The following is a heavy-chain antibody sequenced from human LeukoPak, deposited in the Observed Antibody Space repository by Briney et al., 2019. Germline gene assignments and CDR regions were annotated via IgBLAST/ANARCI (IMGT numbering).Heavy chain of an antibody. CDR2: INHSGST. Sequence: SETLSLTCAVYGGSFSGYYWSWIRQPPGKGLEWIGEINHSGSTNYNPSLKSRVSMSVDTSKNQFSLRLSSVTAADTAVYYCARVGDYALKDWGQGTLVTVSS. J-gene: IGHJ4*02. V-gene: IGHV4-34*01. CDR1: GGSFSGYY. CDR3: ARVGDYALKD. D-gene: IGHD3-16*01.